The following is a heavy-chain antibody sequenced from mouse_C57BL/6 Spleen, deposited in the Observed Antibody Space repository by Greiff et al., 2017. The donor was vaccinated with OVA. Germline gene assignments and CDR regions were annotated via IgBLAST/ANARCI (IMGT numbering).Heavy chain of an antibody. J-gene: IGHJ4*01. CDR1: GYTFTSYW. D-gene: IGHD2-1*01. CDR3: AIYGNPYYAMDY. CDR2: IDPSDSYT. Sequence: QFQLQQPGAELVMPGASVKLSCKASGYTFTSYWMHWVKQRPGQGLEWIGEIDPSDSYTNYNQKFKGKSTLTVDKSSSTAYMQLSSLTSEDSAVYYCAIYGNPYYAMDYWGQGTSVTVSS. V-gene: IGHV1-69*01.